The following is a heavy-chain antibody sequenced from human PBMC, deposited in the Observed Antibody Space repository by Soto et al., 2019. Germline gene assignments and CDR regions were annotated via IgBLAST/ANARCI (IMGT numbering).Heavy chain of an antibody. J-gene: IGHJ6*02. CDR2: IYPGDSDT. CDR1: GYTFTSYW. D-gene: IGHD4-4*01. Sequence: PGESLKISCKCSGYTFTSYWIGWVRQMPGKGLEWMGIIYPGDSDTRYSPSFEGQVTISADESINTAYLQWSSLQPSDTAVYYCVRPLGLQSNYGVDVWGQGTAVTVSS. CDR3: VRPLGLQSNYGVDV. V-gene: IGHV5-51*01.